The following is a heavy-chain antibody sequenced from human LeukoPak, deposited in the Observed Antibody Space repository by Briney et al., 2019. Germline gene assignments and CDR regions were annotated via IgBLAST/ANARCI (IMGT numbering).Heavy chain of an antibody. D-gene: IGHD3-16*01. CDR2: IRYDGSNK. J-gene: IGHJ4*02. CDR1: GFTFSSYG. V-gene: IGHV3-30*02. Sequence: GGSLRLSCAASGFTFSSYGMHWVRQAPGRGLEWVAFIRYDGSNKYYADSVKGRFTISRDNSKNTLYLQMNSLRAEDTAVYYCAKDLGFLATRSVDYWGQGTLVTVSS. CDR3: AKDLGFLATRSVDY.